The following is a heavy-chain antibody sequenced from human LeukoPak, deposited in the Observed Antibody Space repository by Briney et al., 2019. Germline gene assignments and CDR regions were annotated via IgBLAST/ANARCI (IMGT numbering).Heavy chain of an antibody. D-gene: IGHD6-19*01. CDR2: INWNSGRM. V-gene: IGHV3-9*01. CDR1: GFTFDDYA. CDR3: AKDGQRRAVSVVTYMDV. J-gene: IGHJ6*03. Sequence: GRSLRLSCAAAGFTFDDYAMHWVRQAPGKGLEWVSTINWNSGRMEYADSAKGRFTISRDNAKNSLYLQMNSLRDEGTALYYCAKDGQRRAVSVVTYMDVWGKGTTVTVSS.